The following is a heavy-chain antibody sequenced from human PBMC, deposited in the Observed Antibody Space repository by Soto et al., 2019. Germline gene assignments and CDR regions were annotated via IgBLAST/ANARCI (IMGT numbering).Heavy chain of an antibody. CDR1: GFTFSSYA. J-gene: IGHJ4*02. V-gene: IGHV3-23*01. CDR2: ISGSGGST. D-gene: IGHD6-19*01. CDR3: AKGEKNEQWLVGWY. Sequence: PGGSLRLSCAASGFTFSSYAMSWVRQDPGKGLEWVSAISGSGGSTYYADSVKGRFTISRDNSKNTLYLQMNSLRAEDTAVYYCAKGEKNEQWLVGWYWGQGTLVTVSS.